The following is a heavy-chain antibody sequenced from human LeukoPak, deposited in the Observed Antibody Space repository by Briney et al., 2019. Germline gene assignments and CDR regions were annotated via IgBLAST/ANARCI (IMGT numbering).Heavy chain of an antibody. D-gene: IGHD2-8*02. J-gene: IGHJ4*01. CDR3: ARDGFTGPRTAYLDH. Sequence: PGGSLRLSCAASGFTFSRYAMHWVRQTPGMGLVWVSRLADDGSGTNYADSVKGRFTISRDNAKNTVYLQMSSLRAEDTAVYYCARDGFTGPRTAYLDHWGQGTLVTVSS. CDR2: LADDGSGT. V-gene: IGHV3-74*01. CDR1: GFTFSRYA.